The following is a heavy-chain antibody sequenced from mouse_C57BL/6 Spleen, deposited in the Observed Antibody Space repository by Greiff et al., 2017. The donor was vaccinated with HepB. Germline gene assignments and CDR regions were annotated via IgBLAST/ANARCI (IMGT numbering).Heavy chain of an antibody. CDR1: GYTFTDYE. D-gene: IGHD1-1*01. V-gene: IGHV1-15*01. J-gene: IGHJ2*01. CDR2: IDPETGGT. Sequence: VQLQQSGAELVRPGASVTLSCKASGYTFTDYEMHWVKQTPVHGLEWIGAIDPETGGTAYNQKFKGKAILTADKSSSTAYMELRSLTSEDSAVYYCTRSYYPRDYWGQGTTLTVSS. CDR3: TRSYYPRDY.